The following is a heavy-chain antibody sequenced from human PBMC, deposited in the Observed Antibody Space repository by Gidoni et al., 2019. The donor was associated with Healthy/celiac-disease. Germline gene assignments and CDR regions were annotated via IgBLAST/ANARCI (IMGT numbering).Heavy chain of an antibody. CDR2: IYYSGST. Sequence: QLQLQESGPGLVKPSQPLSLTCTVSGGSISSSSYYWGWIRQPPGKGLEWIGSIYYSGSTYYNPSLKSRVTISVDTSKNQFSLKLSSVTAADTAVYYCARLGDGYNKDYWGQGTLVTVSS. CDR3: ARLGDGYNKDY. J-gene: IGHJ4*02. CDR1: GGSISSSSYY. D-gene: IGHD5-12*01. V-gene: IGHV4-39*01.